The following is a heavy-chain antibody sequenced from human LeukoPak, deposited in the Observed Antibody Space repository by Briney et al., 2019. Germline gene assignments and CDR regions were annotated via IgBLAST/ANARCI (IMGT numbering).Heavy chain of an antibody. CDR2: ISSSSSYI. CDR3: AREYGLGYCSGGSCYWGTAFDY. J-gene: IGHJ4*02. CDR1: GFTFSSYS. D-gene: IGHD2-15*01. V-gene: IGHV3-21*01. Sequence: GRSLRLSCAASGFTFSSYSMNWVRQAPGKGLEWVSSISSSSSYIYYADSVKGRFTISRDNAKNSLYLQMNSLRAEDTAVYYCAREYGLGYCSGGSCYWGTAFDYWGQGTLVTVSS.